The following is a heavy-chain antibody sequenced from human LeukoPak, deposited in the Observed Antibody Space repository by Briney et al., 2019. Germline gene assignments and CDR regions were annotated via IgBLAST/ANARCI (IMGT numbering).Heavy chain of an antibody. CDR3: ARADGVGVVTPYFQH. Sequence: GGSLRLSCAASGFTFSSYSMNWVRQAPGKGLEWVSSISSSSSYIYYADSVKGRFTISRDNAKNSLYLQMNSLRAEDTAVYYCARADGVGVVTPYFQHWGQGTLVTVSS. D-gene: IGHD4-23*01. CDR2: ISSSSSYI. CDR1: GFTFSSYS. V-gene: IGHV3-21*01. J-gene: IGHJ1*01.